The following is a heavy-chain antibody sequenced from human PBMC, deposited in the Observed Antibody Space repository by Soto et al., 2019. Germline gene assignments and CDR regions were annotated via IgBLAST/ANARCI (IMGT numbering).Heavy chain of an antibody. J-gene: IGHJ4*02. CDR3: ARDRDNWKGPFDY. D-gene: IGHD1-1*01. CDR1: GFTFSSYW. CDR2: IKQDGSEK. Sequence: GGSLRLSCAASGFTFSSYWMSWVRQAPGKGLEWVANIKQDGSEKYYVDSVKGRFTISRDNAKNSLYLQMNSLRAEDTAVYYCARDRDNWKGPFDYWGQGTLVTVSS. V-gene: IGHV3-7*01.